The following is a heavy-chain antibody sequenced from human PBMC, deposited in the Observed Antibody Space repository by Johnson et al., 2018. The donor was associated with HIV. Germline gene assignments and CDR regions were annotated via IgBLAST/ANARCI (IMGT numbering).Heavy chain of an antibody. CDR2: ISYDGSNK. Sequence: HVQLVESGGGVVQPGKSLTLSCVGSGLSFSNFGIHWVRQAPGKGLEWVAVISYDGSNKYYADSVKGRFTISRDNAKNSLYLQMNSLRAEDTAVYYCARQLGSDAFDIWGQGTMVTVSS. CDR1: GLSFSNFG. CDR3: ARQLGSDAFDI. J-gene: IGHJ3*02. D-gene: IGHD7-27*01. V-gene: IGHV3-30*03.